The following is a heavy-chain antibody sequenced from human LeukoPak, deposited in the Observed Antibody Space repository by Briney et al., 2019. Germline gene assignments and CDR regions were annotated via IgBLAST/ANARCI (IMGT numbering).Heavy chain of an antibody. CDR1: GFTFSSYG. CDR2: IWYDGSNK. J-gene: IGHJ4*02. Sequence: GRSLRLSCAASGFTFSSYGMHWVRQAPGKGLEWVAVIWYDGSNKYYADSVKGRFTISRDNSKNTLYLQMNSLRAEDTAVYFCARHRRDGYIWFFDYWGQGTLVTVSS. CDR3: ARHRRDGYIWFFDY. D-gene: IGHD5-24*01. V-gene: IGHV3-33*01.